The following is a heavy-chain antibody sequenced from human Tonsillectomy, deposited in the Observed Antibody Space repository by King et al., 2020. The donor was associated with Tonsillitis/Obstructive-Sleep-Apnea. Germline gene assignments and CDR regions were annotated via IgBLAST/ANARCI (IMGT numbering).Heavy chain of an antibody. CDR1: GFTFSTYA. Sequence: VQLVESGGGLEQPGGSLRLSCAASGFTFSTYARSWVRQAPGKRLEWVSAISGGGGSTFYADSVKGRFTISRDNSKNTLDFQMNSLKAEDTAVYYCAKSRRYSTNDAFEIWGQGTMVTVSS. D-gene: IGHD3-16*02. J-gene: IGHJ3*02. V-gene: IGHV3-23*04. CDR3: AKSRRYSTNDAFEI. CDR2: ISGGGGST.